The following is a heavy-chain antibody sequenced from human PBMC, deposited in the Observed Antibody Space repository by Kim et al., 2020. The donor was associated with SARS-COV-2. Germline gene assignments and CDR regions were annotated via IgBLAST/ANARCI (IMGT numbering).Heavy chain of an antibody. Sequence: SETLSLTCTVSGGSISSGGYYWSWIRQHPGKGLEWIGYIYYSGSTYYNPSLKSRVTISVDTSKNQFSLKLSSVTAADTAVYYCARVVAGPILTGYWVDYWGQGTLVTVSS. CDR1: GGSISSGGYY. J-gene: IGHJ4*02. CDR3: ARVVAGPILTGYWVDY. V-gene: IGHV4-31*03. D-gene: IGHD3-9*01. CDR2: IYYSGST.